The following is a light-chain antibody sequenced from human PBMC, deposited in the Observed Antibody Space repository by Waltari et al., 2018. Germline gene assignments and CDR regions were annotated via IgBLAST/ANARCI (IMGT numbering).Light chain of an antibody. J-gene: IGLJ3*02. CDR1: SGSVSTSHY. V-gene: IGLV8-61*01. CDR2: STF. Sequence: QTVVTQEPSFSVSPGGTVTLTCGLSSGSVSTSHYPSWSQQTPGQAPRTLNYSTFTRSSGVPDRFSGSIVGNKAALTITGAQADDESEFYCALYLGSGIWVFGGGTRLTVL. CDR3: ALYLGSGIWV.